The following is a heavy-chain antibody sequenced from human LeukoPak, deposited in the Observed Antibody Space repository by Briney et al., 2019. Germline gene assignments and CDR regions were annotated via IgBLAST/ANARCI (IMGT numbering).Heavy chain of an antibody. V-gene: IGHV4-59*01. CDR3: ARGLHYYGSESLPTNWFDP. D-gene: IGHD3-10*01. Sequence: PSETLSLTCTVSGGSISSYYWSWIRQPPGKGLEWIGYIYYSGSTNYNPSLKSRVTISVDTSKNQFSLKLSSVTAADTAVYYCARGLHYYGSESLPTNWFDPWGQGTLVTVSS. CDR2: IYYSGST. CDR1: GGSISSYY. J-gene: IGHJ5*02.